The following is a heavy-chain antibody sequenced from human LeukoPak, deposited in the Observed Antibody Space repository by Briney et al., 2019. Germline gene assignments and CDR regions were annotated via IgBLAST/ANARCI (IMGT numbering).Heavy chain of an antibody. CDR2: IYYSGST. D-gene: IGHD3-10*01. CDR1: GGSFSGYY. J-gene: IGHJ4*02. Sequence: PSETLSLTCTVYGGSFSGYYWSWIRQPPGKGLEWIGYIYYSGSTYYNPSLKSRVTISVDTSKNQFSLKLSSVTAADTAVYYCARGLGCWGQGTLVTVSS. CDR3: ARGLGC. V-gene: IGHV4-30-4*01.